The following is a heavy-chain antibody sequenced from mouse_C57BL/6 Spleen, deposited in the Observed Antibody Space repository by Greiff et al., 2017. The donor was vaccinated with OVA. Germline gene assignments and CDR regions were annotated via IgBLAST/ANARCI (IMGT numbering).Heavy chain of an antibody. CDR3: ARSPYYGSSEGYFDV. CDR1: GYTFTSYT. D-gene: IGHD1-1*01. V-gene: IGHV1-4*01. J-gene: IGHJ1*03. Sequence: QVQLKESGAELARPGASVKMSCKASGYTFTSYTMHWVKQRPGQGLEWIGYINPSSGYPKSNQKFKDKATLTADKSSSTAYMQLSSLTSEDSAVYYCARSPYYGSSEGYFDVWGTGTTVTVSS. CDR2: INPSSGYP.